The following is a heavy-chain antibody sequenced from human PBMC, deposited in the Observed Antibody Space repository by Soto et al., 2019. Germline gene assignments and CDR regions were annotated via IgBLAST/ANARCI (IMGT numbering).Heavy chain of an antibody. CDR2: FTGGHGKT. V-gene: IGHV3-23*01. Sequence: EVQLLESGGGSVQPGGSLKLSCGVSGFRIPDYGGTWVRQTPGKGREWVSGFTGGHGKTFYADSVRGRFTLSREDSSNTLYLQMDSLRVEDTAVYYCTRWNGFGDSWGQGTLVTVAS. D-gene: IGHD1-1*01. CDR1: GFRIPDYG. CDR3: TRWNGFGDS. J-gene: IGHJ4*02.